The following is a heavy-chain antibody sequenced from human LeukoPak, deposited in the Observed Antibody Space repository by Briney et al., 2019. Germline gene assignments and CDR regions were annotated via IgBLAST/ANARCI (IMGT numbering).Heavy chain of an antibody. D-gene: IGHD3-16*01. CDR1: GDSVSNNSAA. CDR2: TYYRSKWYN. Sequence: SQTLSLTCAISGDSVSNNSAAWNWIRQSPSRGLEWLGRTYYRSKWYNDYAVSLKSRITITLDTSKNHFSLHLSSVTPEDTAVYYCARGEIWYFDYWGQGTLVTVSS. V-gene: IGHV6-1*01. J-gene: IGHJ4*02. CDR3: ARGEIWYFDY.